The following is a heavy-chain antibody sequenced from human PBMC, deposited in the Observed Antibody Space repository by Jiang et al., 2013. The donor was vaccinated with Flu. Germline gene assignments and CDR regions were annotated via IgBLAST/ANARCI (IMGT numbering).Heavy chain of an antibody. CDR3: AKGTRDGDFVNWFDP. CDR1: GFMFSNYA. CDR2: ISGTGGST. J-gene: IGHJ5*02. V-gene: IGHV3-23*01. D-gene: IGHD4-17*01. Sequence: VQLLESGGGLVQPGGSLRLSCAASGFMFSNYAMNWVRQAPGKGLEWVSVISGTGGSTYYADSVQGRFTISRDNSKNTLYLQMNSLRAEDTAVYYCAKGTRDGDFVNWFDPWGQGTLVTVSS.